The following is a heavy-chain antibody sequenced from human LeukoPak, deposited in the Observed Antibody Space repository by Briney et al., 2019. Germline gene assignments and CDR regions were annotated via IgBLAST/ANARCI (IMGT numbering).Heavy chain of an antibody. CDR1: GYTFTGYY. D-gene: IGHD3-3*01. Sequence: EASVKVSCKASGYTFTGYYMHWVRQAPGQGLEWMGWMNPNSGNTGYAQKFQGRVTMTRNTSINTAYMELSSLRSEDTAVYYCARGITIFGVVIGDHWFDPWGQGTLVTVSS. CDR2: MNPNSGNT. CDR3: ARGITIFGVVIGDHWFDP. V-gene: IGHV1-8*02. J-gene: IGHJ5*02.